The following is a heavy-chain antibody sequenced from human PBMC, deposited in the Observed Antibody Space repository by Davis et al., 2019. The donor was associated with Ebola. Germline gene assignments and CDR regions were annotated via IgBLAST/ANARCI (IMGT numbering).Heavy chain of an antibody. Sequence: SETLSLTCTVSGGSISSYYWSWIRQPPGKGLEWIGYIYYSGSTNYNPSLKSRVTISVDTSKNQFSLKLSSVTAADTAMYYCARTPQYSTYGAYFDYWGQGTLVTVSS. CDR2: IYYSGST. CDR1: GGSISSYY. CDR3: ARTPQYSTYGAYFDY. J-gene: IGHJ4*02. D-gene: IGHD4-11*01. V-gene: IGHV4-59*01.